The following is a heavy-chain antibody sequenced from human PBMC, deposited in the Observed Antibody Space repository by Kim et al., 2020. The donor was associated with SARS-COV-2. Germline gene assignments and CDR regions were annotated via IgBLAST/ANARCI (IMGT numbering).Heavy chain of an antibody. CDR3: AREGDKGSGWEDGYFDL. D-gene: IGHD6-19*01. V-gene: IGHV3-33*05. J-gene: IGHJ2*01. Sequence: GGSLRLSCAASGFTFSSYGMHWVRQAPGKGLEWVAVISYDGSNKYYADSVKGRFTISRDNSKNTLYLQMNSLRAEDTAVYYCAREGDKGSGWEDGYFDLWGRGTLVTVSS. CDR2: ISYDGSNK. CDR1: GFTFSSYG.